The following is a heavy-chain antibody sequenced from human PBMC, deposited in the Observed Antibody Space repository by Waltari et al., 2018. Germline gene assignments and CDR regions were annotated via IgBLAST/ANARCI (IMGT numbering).Heavy chain of an antibody. CDR2: IYYSGST. J-gene: IGHJ5*02. CDR1: GCSISSYY. CDR3: AVGWWTQPGWFDP. Sequence: QVQLQESGPGLVKPSETLSLTCTVTGCSISSYYWSWIRQPPGKGLEWIGYIYYSGSTNYNPSLKSRVTISVDTSKNQFSLKLSSVTAADTAVYYGAVGWWTQPGWFDPWGQGTLVTVSS. V-gene: IGHV4-59*01. D-gene: IGHD2-15*01.